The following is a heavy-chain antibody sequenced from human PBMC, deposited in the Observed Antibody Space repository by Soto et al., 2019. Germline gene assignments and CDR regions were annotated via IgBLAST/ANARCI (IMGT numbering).Heavy chain of an antibody. V-gene: IGHV3-49*04. CDR3: TRVSGPFDY. CDR2: IRSKAYGGTT. CDR1: GFTFGDYA. J-gene: IGHJ4*02. Sequence: PGGSLRLSCTASGFTFGDYAMSWVRQAPGKGLEWVGFIRSKAYGGTTEYAASVKGRFTISRDDSKSIAYLQMNSLKTEDTAVYYCTRVSGPFDYWGQGTLVTVYS.